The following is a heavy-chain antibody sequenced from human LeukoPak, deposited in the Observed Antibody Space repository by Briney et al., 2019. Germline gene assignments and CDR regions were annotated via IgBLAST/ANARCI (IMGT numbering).Heavy chain of an antibody. CDR3: ARDRPTGASRLFVVQ. Sequence: GGSLRLSCAASGFTFGSYAMTWVRQAPGKGLGWVSSMSSGGSYIYYADSVRGRFTISRDNAKNSLYLLMNSLRVDDTAVYYCARDRPTGASRLFVVQWGQGTLVTVSS. CDR1: GFTFGSYA. D-gene: IGHD2-15*01. CDR2: MSSGGSYI. J-gene: IGHJ4*02. V-gene: IGHV3-21*06.